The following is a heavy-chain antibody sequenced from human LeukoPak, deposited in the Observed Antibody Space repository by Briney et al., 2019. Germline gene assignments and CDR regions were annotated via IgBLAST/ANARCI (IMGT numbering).Heavy chain of an antibody. J-gene: IGHJ5*02. CDR2: ISSSGSTI. V-gene: IGHV3-48*03. CDR1: GFTFSSYE. Sequence: GSLRLSCAASGFTFSSYEMNWVRQAPGKGLEWVSYISSSGSTIYYADSVKGRFTISRDNAKNSLYLQMNSLRAEDTAVYYWARKDRSNGFDPWGQGTLVTVSS. D-gene: IGHD3-22*01. CDR3: ARKDRSNGFDP.